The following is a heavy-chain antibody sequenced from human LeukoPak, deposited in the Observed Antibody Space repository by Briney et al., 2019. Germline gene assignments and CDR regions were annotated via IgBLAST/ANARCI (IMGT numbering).Heavy chain of an antibody. CDR1: GGSISSYY. V-gene: IGHV4-59*12. Sequence: SESLSLTCTVSGGSISSYYWSWIRQPPGKGLEWIGYIYYSGSTNYNPSLKSRVTISVDTSKNQFSLRLSSVTAADTAVYYCARTPGSWFGPCGQATLVSVSS. CDR3: ARTPGSWFGP. J-gene: IGHJ5*02. CDR2: IYYSGST.